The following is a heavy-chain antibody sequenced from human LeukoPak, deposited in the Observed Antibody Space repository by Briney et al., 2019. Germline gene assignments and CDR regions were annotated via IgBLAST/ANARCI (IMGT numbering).Heavy chain of an antibody. J-gene: IGHJ4*02. Sequence: GGSLRLSCTVSGFPFSSYWMHWVRQAPGKGLVWVSRLSTDGSTTSYADSVKSRFTISRDNAKNTLYLQMNSLRAEDTAIYYCSRVGTGTTRDYWCQGTLVTVSS. V-gene: IGHV3-74*01. CDR3: SRVGTGTTRDY. CDR1: GFPFSSYW. D-gene: IGHD1-14*01. CDR2: LSTDGSTT.